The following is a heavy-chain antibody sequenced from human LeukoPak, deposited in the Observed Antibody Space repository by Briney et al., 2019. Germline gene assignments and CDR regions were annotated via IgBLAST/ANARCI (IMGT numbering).Heavy chain of an antibody. CDR1: GFTFSSYA. J-gene: IGHJ3*02. CDR3: AKDLGASEYYYDSSGYDI. CDR2: ISGSGGST. V-gene: IGHV3-23*01. D-gene: IGHD3-22*01. Sequence: PGGSLRLSCAASGFTFSSYAMSWVRQAPGKGLEWVSAISGSGGSTYYADSVKGRFTISRDNSKNTLYLQMNSLRAEDTAVYYCAKDLGASEYYYDSSGYDIWGQGTMVTVSS.